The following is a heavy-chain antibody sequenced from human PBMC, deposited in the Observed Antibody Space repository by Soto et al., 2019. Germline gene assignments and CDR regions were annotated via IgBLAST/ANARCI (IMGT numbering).Heavy chain of an antibody. V-gene: IGHV1-69*06. Sequence: ASVKVSCKASGGTFSSYAISWVRQAPGQGLEWMGGINPIFGTPHYAQKYQGRVTITADTFTNTAYMELTRLTSDDTAVYFCAREGRHFDYWGQGTLVTVSS. CDR1: GGTFSSYA. CDR3: AREGRHFDY. CDR2: INPIFGTP. J-gene: IGHJ4*02.